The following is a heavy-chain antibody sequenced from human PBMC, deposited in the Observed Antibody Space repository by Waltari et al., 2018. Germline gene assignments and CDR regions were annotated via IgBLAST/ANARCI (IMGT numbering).Heavy chain of an antibody. J-gene: IGHJ4*02. CDR3: ARHWNWAWDY. D-gene: IGHD1-7*01. CDR1: GFTFSSSW. Sequence: EVQLVESGGGLVQPGGSLRLSWVASGFTFSSSWMSWVRQAPGKGLEWVANTNEDGTAKHYVDSVKGRFTISRDNAKNSLYLQMSDLRAEDTAVYYCARHWNWAWDYWGQGTLVTVSS. CDR2: TNEDGTAK. V-gene: IGHV3-7*01.